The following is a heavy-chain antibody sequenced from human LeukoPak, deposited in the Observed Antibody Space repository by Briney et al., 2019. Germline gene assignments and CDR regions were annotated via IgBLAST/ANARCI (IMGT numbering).Heavy chain of an antibody. J-gene: IGHJ6*04. CDR1: GGTFSSYA. CDR3: ARTVGGSGCYYPAYYYYGMDV. D-gene: IGHD3-10*01. Sequence: SVKVSCKASGGTFSSYAISWVRQAPGQGLEWMGGIIPIFGTANYAQKFQGRVTITADESTSTAYMELSSLRSEDTAVYYCARTVGGSGCYYPAYYYYGMDVWGKGTTVTVSS. CDR2: IIPIFGTA. V-gene: IGHV1-69*13.